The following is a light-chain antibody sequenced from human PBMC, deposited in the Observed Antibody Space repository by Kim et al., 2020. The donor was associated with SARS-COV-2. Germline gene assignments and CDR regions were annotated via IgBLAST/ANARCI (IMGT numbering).Light chain of an antibody. Sequence: QSVLTQPPSVSGAPGQRVTISCTGSSSNIGAYYDVHWYQELPGTAPKLLIYGNSNRPSGVPDRFSGSKSGTSASLAITGLQAEDEADYYCQSYDSRLSGVVFGGGTQLTVL. V-gene: IGLV1-40*01. CDR3: QSYDSRLSGVV. CDR1: SSNIGAYYD. J-gene: IGLJ2*01. CDR2: GNS.